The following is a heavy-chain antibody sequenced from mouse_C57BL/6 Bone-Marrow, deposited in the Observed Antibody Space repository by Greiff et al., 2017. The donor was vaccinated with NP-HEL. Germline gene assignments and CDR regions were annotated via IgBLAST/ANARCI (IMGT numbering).Heavy chain of an antibody. CDR2: IDPENGDT. J-gene: IGHJ4*01. CDR1: GFNIKDDY. Sequence: VQLQQSGAELVRPGASVKLSCTASGFNIKDDYMHWVKQRPEQGLEWIGWIDPENGDTEYASKFQGKATITADTSSNTAYLQLSSLTSEDTAVYYFTTLGNSYAMDYWGQGTSVTVSS. D-gene: IGHD2-1*01. V-gene: IGHV14-4*01. CDR3: TTLGNSYAMDY.